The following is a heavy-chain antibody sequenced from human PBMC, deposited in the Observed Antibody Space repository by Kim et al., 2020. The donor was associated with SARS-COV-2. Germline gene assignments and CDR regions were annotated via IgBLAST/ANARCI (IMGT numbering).Heavy chain of an antibody. V-gene: IGHV5-10-1*01. D-gene: IGHD5-18*01. CDR3: ATSRGYSYGYRRPNYYYGMDV. CDR1: GYSFTSYW. J-gene: IGHJ6*02. CDR2: IDPSDSYT. Sequence: GESLKISCKGCGYSFTSYWISWVRQMPGKGLEWMGRIDPSDSYTNYSPSFQGHVTISADKSISTAYLQWSSLKASDTAMYYCATSRGYSYGYRRPNYYYGMDVWGQGTTVTVSS.